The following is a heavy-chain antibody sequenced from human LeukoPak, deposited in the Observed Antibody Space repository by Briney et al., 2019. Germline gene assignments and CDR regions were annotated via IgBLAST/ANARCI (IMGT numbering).Heavy chain of an antibody. D-gene: IGHD3-3*01. CDR2: IYYSGST. J-gene: IGHJ6*03. CDR1: GGSIGSHY. CDR3: ARGVDLDYYYYMDV. Sequence: SETLSLTCTVSGGSIGSHYWSWIRQPPGKGLEWIGYIYYSGSTNYNPSLKSRVTISVDTSKNQFSLKLSSVTAADTAVYYCARGVDLDYYYYMDVWGKGTTVTVSS. V-gene: IGHV4-59*11.